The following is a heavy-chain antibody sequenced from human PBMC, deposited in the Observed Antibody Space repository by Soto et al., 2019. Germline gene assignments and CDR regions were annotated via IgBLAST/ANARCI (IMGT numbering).Heavy chain of an antibody. CDR2: IYYSGST. CDR3: ARAVLLWFGESRGFDY. D-gene: IGHD3-10*01. J-gene: IGHJ4*02. Sequence: SETLSLTCTVSGGSISIGGYYWSCIRQHPGKGLEWIGYIYYSGSTYYNPSLKSRVTISVDTSKNQFSMKLSSVTAADTAVYYCARAVLLWFGESRGFDYWGQGTLVTVSS. CDR1: GGSISIGGYY. V-gene: IGHV4-31*03.